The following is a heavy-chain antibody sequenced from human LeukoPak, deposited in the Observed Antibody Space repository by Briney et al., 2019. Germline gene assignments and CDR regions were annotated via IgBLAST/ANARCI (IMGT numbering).Heavy chain of an antibody. CDR1: CGSIISSGYY. V-gene: IGHV4-39*07. Sequence: SETLSLTCSVSCGSIISSGYYWAWIRQPPGRGPEWFGSVYSSGHAEYNPALKTRVTILMDTSKNQFSPQVNSATPADTAVYYCARSAWSGAIVVDVAPAHWFDPWGQGTLVTVSS. CDR2: VYSSGHA. CDR3: ARSAWSGAIVVDVAPAHWFDP. J-gene: IGHJ5*02. D-gene: IGHD2-21*01.